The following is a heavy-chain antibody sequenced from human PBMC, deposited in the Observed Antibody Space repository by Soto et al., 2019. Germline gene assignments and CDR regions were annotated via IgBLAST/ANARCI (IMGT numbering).Heavy chain of an antibody. D-gene: IGHD6-13*01. CDR3: ERVGLGSWIIRPRCCFDS. J-gene: IGHJ5*01. CDR2: IIPIFGTA. Sequence: QVQLVQSGAEVKKPGSSVKVSCKASGGTFSSYAISWVRQAPGQGLEWMGGIIPIFGTANYAQKFQGRVTITADESTSTAYMELSSLRSEDRAVYYCERVGLGSWIIRPRCCFDSWGQGTLVTVSS. CDR1: GGTFSSYA. V-gene: IGHV1-69*01.